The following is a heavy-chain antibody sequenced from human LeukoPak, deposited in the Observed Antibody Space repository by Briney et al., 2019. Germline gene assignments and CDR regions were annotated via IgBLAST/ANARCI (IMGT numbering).Heavy chain of an antibody. Sequence: ASVTVSFTSSGYTFTDYYLHWVRQAPGQGLEWMGWINPNSGGTNYAQKFQGRVTMTRDTSISTAYMEVTRLESDDTAVYYCARQSNKGGFDPWGQGTLVTASS. CDR3: ARQSNKGGFDP. J-gene: IGHJ5*02. V-gene: IGHV1-2*02. CDR2: INPNSGGT. D-gene: IGHD2/OR15-2a*01. CDR1: GYTFTDYY.